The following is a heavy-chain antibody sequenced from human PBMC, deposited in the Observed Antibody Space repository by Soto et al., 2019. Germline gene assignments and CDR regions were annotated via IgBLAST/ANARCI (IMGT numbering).Heavy chain of an antibody. CDR1: GYTYTSYG. Sequence: QVQLVQSGAEVKKPGASVKVSCKASGYTYTSYGISWVRQAPGQGLEWMGWISAYNGNTNYAQKLQGRVTMTTDTTTSTAYRELRSLRSDDTAVYYCARQLRYFDWALDYWGQGTLVTVSS. D-gene: IGHD3-9*01. CDR3: ARQLRYFDWALDY. CDR2: ISAYNGNT. V-gene: IGHV1-18*01. J-gene: IGHJ4*02.